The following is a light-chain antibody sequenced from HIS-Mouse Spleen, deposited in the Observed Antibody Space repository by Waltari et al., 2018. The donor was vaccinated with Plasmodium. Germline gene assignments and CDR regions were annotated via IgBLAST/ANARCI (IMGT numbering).Light chain of an antibody. V-gene: IGLV3-27*01. CDR3: YAAADNNRV. Sequence: SYELTQPSSVSVSPGQTARNPCSGAVLAKKYARWFQQKPGQAPGLVIYKDSERPSGIPERFSGSNSGNTVTVTISGAQVEDEADYYCYAAADNNRVFGGGTKLTVL. CDR2: KDS. J-gene: IGLJ3*02. CDR1: VLAKKY.